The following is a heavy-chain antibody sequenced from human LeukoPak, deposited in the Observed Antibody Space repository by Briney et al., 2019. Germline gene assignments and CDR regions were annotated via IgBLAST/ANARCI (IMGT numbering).Heavy chain of an antibody. CDR2: TYYRSKWYN. CDR1: GDSVSSNSAA. V-gene: IGHV6-1*01. J-gene: IGHJ6*02. Sequence: SQTLSLTCAISGDSVSSNSAAWNWIRQSPSRGLEWLGRTYYRSKWYNDYAVSVKSRITINPDTSKNQFSLQLNSVTPEDTAVYYCARGPYSGYARGNYYYYGMDVWGQGTTVTVSS. D-gene: IGHD5-12*01. CDR3: ARGPYSGYARGNYYYYGMDV.